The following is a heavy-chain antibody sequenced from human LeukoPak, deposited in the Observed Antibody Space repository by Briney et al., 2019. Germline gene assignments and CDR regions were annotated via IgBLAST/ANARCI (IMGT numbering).Heavy chain of an antibody. CDR3: ERDNYGIGDY. Sequence: ASVTLSCTASGYTFTVHYTHWVRQAPGQGHGRRGCVNPNSSGTDYTQTFPGRVPMTRDTPITTAYMDLRILRSDDTGVYYCERDNYGIGDYWGQGTLVTVS. CDR1: GYTFTVHY. V-gene: IGHV1-2*02. D-gene: IGHD4-11*01. CDR2: VNPNSSGT. J-gene: IGHJ4*02.